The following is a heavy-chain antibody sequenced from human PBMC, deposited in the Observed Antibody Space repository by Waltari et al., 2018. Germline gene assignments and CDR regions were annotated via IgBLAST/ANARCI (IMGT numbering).Heavy chain of an antibody. Sequence: EVQLVQSGAEVKKPGATANIYCKVSGYTFPDYYLPWSQQAPGKGLEWMGLVDPEDGETIYAEKFQGRVTITADTSTDTAYMELSSLRSEDTAVYYCATLQRLTPFDYWGQGTLVTVSS. D-gene: IGHD1-1*01. CDR3: ATLQRLTPFDY. V-gene: IGHV1-69-2*01. J-gene: IGHJ4*02. CDR1: GYTFPDYY. CDR2: VDPEDGET.